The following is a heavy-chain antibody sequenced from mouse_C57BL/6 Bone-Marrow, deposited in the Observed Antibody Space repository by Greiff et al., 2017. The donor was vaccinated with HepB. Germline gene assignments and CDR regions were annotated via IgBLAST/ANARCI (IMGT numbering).Heavy chain of an antibody. Sequence: VQRVESGPGLVQPSQSLSITCTVSGFSLTSYGVHWVRQSPGKGLEWLGVIWSGGSTDYNAAFISRLSISKDNSKSQVFFKMNSLQADDTAIYYCARRTRYYYGSSYYAMDYWGQGTSVTVSS. D-gene: IGHD1-1*01. CDR3: ARRTRYYYGSSYYAMDY. CDR2: IWSGGST. V-gene: IGHV2-2*01. J-gene: IGHJ4*01. CDR1: GFSLTSYG.